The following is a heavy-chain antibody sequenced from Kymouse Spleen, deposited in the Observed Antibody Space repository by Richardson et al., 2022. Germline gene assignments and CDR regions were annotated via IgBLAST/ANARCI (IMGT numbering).Heavy chain of an antibody. J-gene: IGHJ6*02. V-gene: IGHV3-74*01. CDR2: INSDGSST. Sequence: EVQLVESGGGLVQPGGSLRLSCAASGFTFSSYWMHWVRQAPGKGLVWVSRINSDGSSTSYADSVKGRFTISRDNAKNTLYLQMNSLRAEDTAVYYCARWITGTTEYYYGMDVWGQGTTVTVSS. CDR3: ARWITGTTEYYYGMDV. D-gene: IGHD1-7*01. CDR1: GFTFSSYW.